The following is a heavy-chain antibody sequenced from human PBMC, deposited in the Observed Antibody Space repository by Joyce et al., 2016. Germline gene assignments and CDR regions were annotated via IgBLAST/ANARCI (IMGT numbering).Heavy chain of an antibody. CDR2: ISSNRNYI. CDR3: ARNSAPRASTYYGLDV. V-gene: IGHV3-21*01. CDR1: GFTFSSYS. Sequence: EVQLVESGGGLVRPGGSLRLSCAASGFTFSSYSMNWVRQAPVKGLEGVSFISSNRNYIYYADSVKGRFTISRDNAKSSLFLQMDSLRAEDTAVYYCARNSAPRASTYYGLDVWGQGTTVTVSS. D-gene: IGHD5/OR15-5a*01. J-gene: IGHJ6*02.